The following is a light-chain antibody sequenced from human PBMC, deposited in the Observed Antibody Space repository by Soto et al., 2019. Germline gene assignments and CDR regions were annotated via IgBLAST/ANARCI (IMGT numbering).Light chain of an antibody. CDR1: STNIGNYNL. V-gene: IGLV2-23*01. J-gene: IGLJ2*01. CDR2: ETN. Sequence: SVLAQPASMSGSRGQSITISCTGISTNIGNYNLVSWYQQHPGKAPKLLIYETNKRPSEVSNRFSGSKSGNTASLTISGLQAEDEADYHCCSYAGSSTLIFGGGTKLTVL. CDR3: CSYAGSSTLI.